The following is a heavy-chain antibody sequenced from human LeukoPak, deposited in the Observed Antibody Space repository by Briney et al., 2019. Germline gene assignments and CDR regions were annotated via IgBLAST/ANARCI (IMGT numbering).Heavy chain of an antibody. CDR3: AKDLFTMVRGVLKS. Sequence: GGSLRLSCAASGFTFDDYAMHWVRQAPGKGLEWVSCISWNSGGIGYADSVKGRFTISRDNAKNSLYLQMNSLRAEDTALYYCAKDLFTMVRGVLKSWGQGTLVTVSS. D-gene: IGHD3-10*01. J-gene: IGHJ4*02. V-gene: IGHV3-9*01. CDR1: GFTFDDYA. CDR2: ISWNSGGI.